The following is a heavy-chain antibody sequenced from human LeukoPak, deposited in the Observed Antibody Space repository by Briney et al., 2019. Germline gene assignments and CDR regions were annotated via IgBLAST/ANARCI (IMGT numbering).Heavy chain of an antibody. Sequence: SETLSLTCTVSGGSISSYYWSWIRQPPGKGLEWIGYIYYSGSTNYNPSLKSRVTISVDTSKNQFSLKLSSVTAADTAVYYCARGTWLANYWYFDLWGRGTLVTVSS. CDR3: ARGTWLANYWYFDL. CDR2: IYYSGST. CDR1: GGSISSYY. V-gene: IGHV4-59*12. J-gene: IGHJ2*01. D-gene: IGHD3-22*01.